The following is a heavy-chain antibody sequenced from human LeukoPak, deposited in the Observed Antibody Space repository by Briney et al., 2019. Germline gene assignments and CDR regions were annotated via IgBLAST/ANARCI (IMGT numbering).Heavy chain of an antibody. D-gene: IGHD2-21*02. Sequence: ASVKVSCKASGYTFTGYYMHWVRQAPGQGLEWMGWINPNSGGTNYAQKFQGRVTMTRDTSISTAYMELSRLRSDDTAVYYCARDLHCGGDCTDYWGQGTLVTVSS. CDR3: ARDLHCGGDCTDY. V-gene: IGHV1-2*02. CDR2: INPNSGGT. CDR1: GYTFTGYY. J-gene: IGHJ4*02.